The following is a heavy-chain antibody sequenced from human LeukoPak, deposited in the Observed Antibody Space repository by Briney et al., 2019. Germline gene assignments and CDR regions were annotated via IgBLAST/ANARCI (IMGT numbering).Heavy chain of an antibody. Sequence: PSETLSLTCTVSGGSISSSSYYWGWIRQPPGKGLEWIGSIYYSGSTYYNPSLKSRVTISVDTSKNQFSLKLSSVTAADTAVYYCARVVAGYSSSSFPFDIWGQGTMVTVSS. CDR3: ARVVAGYSSSSFPFDI. V-gene: IGHV4-39*07. D-gene: IGHD6-6*01. CDR1: GGSISSSSYY. J-gene: IGHJ3*02. CDR2: IYYSGST.